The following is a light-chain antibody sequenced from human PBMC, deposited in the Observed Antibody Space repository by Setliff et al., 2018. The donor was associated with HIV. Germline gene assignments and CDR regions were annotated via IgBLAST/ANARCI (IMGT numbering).Light chain of an antibody. CDR2: WAS. CDR3: QQYSNTLT. J-gene: IGKJ4*01. Sequence: DIVMTQSPESLAVSLGERATINCKSSQSVLFSSSNKNYLAWYQQKPGQPPKLLIYWASTRESGVPDRFSCSGSGTDFTLTISSLQAEDVAVYYCQQYSNTLTFGGGTKVDI. V-gene: IGKV4-1*01. CDR1: QSVLFSSSNKNY.